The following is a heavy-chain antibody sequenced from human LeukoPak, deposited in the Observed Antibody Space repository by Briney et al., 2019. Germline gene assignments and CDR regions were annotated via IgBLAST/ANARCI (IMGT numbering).Heavy chain of an antibody. CDR2: IGPTGTDR. Sequence: SGGSLRLSCAASGLTFSSCGFNWVRQAPGKGLEWVSSIGPTGTDRYYADSVRGRFTTSRDNAKNSMYLQMDSLRDEDTAVYYCATETIGRHYDYWGQGTLLTVSS. CDR1: GLTFSSCG. J-gene: IGHJ4*02. CDR3: ATETIGRHYDY. V-gene: IGHV3-21*01. D-gene: IGHD1-14*01.